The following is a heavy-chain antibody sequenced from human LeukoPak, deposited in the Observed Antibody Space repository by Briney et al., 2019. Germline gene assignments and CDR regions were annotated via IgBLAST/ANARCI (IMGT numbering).Heavy chain of an antibody. J-gene: IGHJ4*02. CDR1: GGSISSYY. CDR3: ARDSFTSGQAFDY. CDR2: IYYSGST. Sequence: SETLSLTCTVSGGSISSYYWSWIRQPPGKGLEWIGYIYYSGSTNYNPSLKSRVTISVDTSKNQFSLKLSSVTAADTAVYYCARDSFTSGQAFDYWGQGTLVTVSS. D-gene: IGHD6-19*01. V-gene: IGHV4-59*12.